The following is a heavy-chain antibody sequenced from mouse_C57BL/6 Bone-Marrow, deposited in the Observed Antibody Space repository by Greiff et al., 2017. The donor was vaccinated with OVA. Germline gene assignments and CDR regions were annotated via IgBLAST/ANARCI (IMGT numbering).Heavy chain of an antibody. CDR1: GFTFSSYT. CDR2: ISGGGGNT. V-gene: IGHV5-9*01. J-gene: IGHJ2*01. D-gene: IGHD1-1*01. CDR3: ARVYYYYFDY. Sequence: EVKLMESGGGLVKPGGSLKLSCAASGFTFSSYTMSWVRQTPEKRLAWVATISGGGGNTYYPDSVKGRFTISRDNAKNTLYLQMSSLRSEDTALYYCARVYYYYFDYWGQGTTLTVSS.